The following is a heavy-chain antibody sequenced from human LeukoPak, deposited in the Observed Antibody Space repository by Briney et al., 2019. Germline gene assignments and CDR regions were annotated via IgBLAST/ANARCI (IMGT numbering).Heavy chain of an antibody. CDR2: INTKTGNP. Sequence: ASVKVSCKASGYTFTNYAMNWVRQAPGQGLEWMGWINTKTGNPTYAQGFTGRFVFSLDTSVSTAYLQISSLKAEDTAVYYCARDIYGDYTDRPHYFDYWGQGTLVTVSS. J-gene: IGHJ4*02. D-gene: IGHD4-17*01. CDR3: ARDIYGDYTDRPHYFDY. CDR1: GYTFTNYA. V-gene: IGHV7-4-1*02.